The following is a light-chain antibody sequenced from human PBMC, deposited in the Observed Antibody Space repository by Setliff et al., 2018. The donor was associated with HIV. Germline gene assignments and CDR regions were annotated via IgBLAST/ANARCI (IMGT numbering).Light chain of an antibody. Sequence: QSVLTQPASVSGSPRQSVTISCTGTTSDVGGYNFVSWYQHHPGKAPKLMIYDVIKRPSGVPDRFSGSKSGNTASLTISGLQAEDEADYYCCSYAGSHTFVFGTGTKVTVL. CDR3: CSYAGSHTFV. V-gene: IGLV2-11*01. J-gene: IGLJ1*01. CDR1: TSDVGGYNF. CDR2: DVI.